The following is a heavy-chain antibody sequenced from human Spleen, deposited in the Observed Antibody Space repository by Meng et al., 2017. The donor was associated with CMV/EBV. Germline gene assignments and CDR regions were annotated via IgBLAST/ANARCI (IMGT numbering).Heavy chain of an antibody. V-gene: IGHV3-66*01. CDR2: IYSGGGI. J-gene: IGHJ5*02. CDR3: ARWTDYDFWFDP. CDR1: GFTVSNNY. D-gene: IGHD3-3*01. Sequence: SCAVSGFTVSNNYMSWVRQAPGKGLEWVSVIYSGGGIVYADSVKGRFTISRDNAKNSLYLQMNSLRAEDTAVYYCARWTDYDFWFDPWGQGTLVTVSS.